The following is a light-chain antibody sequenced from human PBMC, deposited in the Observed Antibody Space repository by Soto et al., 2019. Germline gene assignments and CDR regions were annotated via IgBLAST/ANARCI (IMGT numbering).Light chain of an antibody. V-gene: IGKV1-12*01. Sequence: DIQMTQSPSSVSASVGDRVTITCRASQDINSWLVWYQQKPGKAPKLLIYAASSLQSGVPSRFSGSGSGTDFTLTLSSLQPEDFATYYCQETNSLPITFGQGTRLEIK. CDR1: QDINSW. CDR3: QETNSLPIT. CDR2: AAS. J-gene: IGKJ5*01.